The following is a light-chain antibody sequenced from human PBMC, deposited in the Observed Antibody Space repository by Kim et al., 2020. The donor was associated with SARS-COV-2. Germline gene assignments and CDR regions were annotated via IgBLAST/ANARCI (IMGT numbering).Light chain of an antibody. CDR2: QAS. CDR1: QSISSW. CDR3: QQYNTYWT. V-gene: IGKV1-5*03. J-gene: IGKJ1*01. Sequence: DIQMTLSPSTLSASVGDRVTITCRASQSISSWLAWYQQKPGKAPKLLISQASNLNAGVPSRFSGSGSGTEFTLTISSLQPDDFATYYCQQYNTYWTFGQGTKVDIK.